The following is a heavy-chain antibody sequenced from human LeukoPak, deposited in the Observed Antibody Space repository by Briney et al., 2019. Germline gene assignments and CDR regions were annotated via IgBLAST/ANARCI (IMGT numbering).Heavy chain of an antibody. CDR2: IYYSGST. V-gene: IGHV4-61*01. CDR3: ARQIVVVPAALILFDY. Sequence: SETLSLTCTVSGGSVSSGSYYWSWIRQPPGKGLEWIGYIYYSGSTNYNPSLKSRVTISVDTSKNQFSLKLSSVTAADTAVYYCARQIVVVPAALILFDYWGQGTPVTVSS. CDR1: GGSVSSGSYY. D-gene: IGHD2-2*01. J-gene: IGHJ4*02.